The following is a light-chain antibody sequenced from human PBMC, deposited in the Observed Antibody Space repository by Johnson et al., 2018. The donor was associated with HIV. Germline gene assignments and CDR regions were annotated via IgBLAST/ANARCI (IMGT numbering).Light chain of an antibody. J-gene: IGLJ1*01. CDR1: NSNIGNNY. Sequence: SVLTQPPSVSAAPGQKVTISCSGSNSNIGNNYVSWYQQLPGTAPKLLIYENNKRPSGIPDRFSGSKSGTSATLGITGLQTGDEADYYCLAWDTSLRAWGVFGTGTKVTVL. V-gene: IGLV1-51*02. CDR2: ENN. CDR3: LAWDTSLRAWGV.